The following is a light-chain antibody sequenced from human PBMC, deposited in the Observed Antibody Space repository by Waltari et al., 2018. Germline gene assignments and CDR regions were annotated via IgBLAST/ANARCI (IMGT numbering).Light chain of an antibody. J-gene: IGLJ2*01. CDR1: SSNIGAGYD. V-gene: IGLV1-40*01. Sequence: QSVLTQPPSVSGAPGQRVTISCPGSSSNIGAGYDVPRYQQLPGTAPKLLIYANSNRPSGVPDRFSGSKSGTSASLAITGLQAEDEADYYCQSYDSSLSGVVFGGGTKLTVL. CDR2: ANS. CDR3: QSYDSSLSGVV.